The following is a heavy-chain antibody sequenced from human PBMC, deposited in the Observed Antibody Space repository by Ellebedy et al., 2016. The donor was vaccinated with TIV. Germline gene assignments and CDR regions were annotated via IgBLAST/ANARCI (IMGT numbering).Heavy chain of an antibody. CDR1: GGSIIGTNW. V-gene: IGHV4-4*02. CDR2: IYHTGST. CDR3: ARVRSGSPPRDDALDI. D-gene: IGHD1-26*01. Sequence: MPSETLSLTCTVSGGSIIGTNWWSWVRQSPGKGLEWIGEIYHTGSTNYNPYLKTGVSISVDTSKNQFSLKLISVSAADTAVYYCARVRSGSPPRDDALDIWGQGTMVTVSS. J-gene: IGHJ3*02.